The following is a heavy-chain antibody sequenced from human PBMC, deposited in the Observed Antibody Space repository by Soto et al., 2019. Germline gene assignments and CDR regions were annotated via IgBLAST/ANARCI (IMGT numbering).Heavy chain of an antibody. V-gene: IGHV5-51*01. CDR3: ANPRPYDI. J-gene: IGHJ3*02. CDR2: IYPGDSDT. CDR1: GYTFTSYW. Sequence: PGESLKISCKVSGYTFTSYWIGWVRQMPGKGLEWMGIIYPGDSDTRYSPSFQGQVTIPVDKSISTAYLQWSSLKASDTAMYYCANPRPYDIWGQGTMVTVSS.